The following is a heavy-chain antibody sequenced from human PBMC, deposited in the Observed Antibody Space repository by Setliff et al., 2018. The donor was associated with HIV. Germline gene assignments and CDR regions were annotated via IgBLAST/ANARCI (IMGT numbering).Heavy chain of an antibody. D-gene: IGHD4-4*01. CDR2: ISNSGKI. V-gene: IGHV4-28*05. CDR3: ARTVPHSAAQGAFDI. Sequence: KTSETLSLTCAVSGYSISTNEWWGWIRQPPGKGLAWIGYISNSGKIYYDPSLNSRVTLSADTSKNQLSLKLTSVTAEDTGVYYCARTVPHSAAQGAFDIWGQGTVVTVSS. J-gene: IGHJ3*02. CDR1: GYSISTNEW.